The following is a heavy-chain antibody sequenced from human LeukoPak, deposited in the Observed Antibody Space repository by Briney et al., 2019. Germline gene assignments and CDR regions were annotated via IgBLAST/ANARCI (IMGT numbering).Heavy chain of an antibody. D-gene: IGHD1-26*01. J-gene: IGHJ4*02. CDR3: ARLSGSHLPPDY. V-gene: IGHV4-34*01. CDR2: INHSGST. Sequence: SETLSLTCAVYGGSFSGYYWSWIRQPPGKGLEWIGEINHSGSTNYNPSLKSRVTISVDTSKNQFSLKLSSVTAADTAVYYCARLSGSHLPPDYWGQGTLVTVS. CDR1: GGSFSGYY.